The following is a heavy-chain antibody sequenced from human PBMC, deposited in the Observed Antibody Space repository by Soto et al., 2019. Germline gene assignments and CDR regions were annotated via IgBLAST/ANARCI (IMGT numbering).Heavy chain of an antibody. V-gene: IGHV4-39*01. D-gene: IGHD3-9*01. CDR2: VYYSGST. Sequence: SSGTLSLTRPVSGGSVSSRRYYLGWVRQPPGKGLEWIGSVYYSGSTYYNPSLESRVTISVDKSKNQFSLKLMSLSAADTAVYYCGRLEGLATISYYFDYWGQGALVTVS. J-gene: IGHJ4*02. CDR1: GGSVSSRRYY. CDR3: GRLEGLATISYYFDY.